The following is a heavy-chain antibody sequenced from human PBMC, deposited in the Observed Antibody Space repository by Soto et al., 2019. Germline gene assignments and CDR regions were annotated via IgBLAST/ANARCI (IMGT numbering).Heavy chain of an antibody. V-gene: IGHV1-18*04. CDR3: ARVIVRGVTMPYHSFDP. CDR2: ISAYNGNT. J-gene: IGHJ5*02. Sequence: ASVKVSCKASGYTFTSYGISWVRQAPGQGLEWMGWISAYNGNTNYAQKLQGRVTMTTDTSTSTAYMELRSLRSDDTAVYYCARVIVRGVTMPYHSFDPWGQGTLFTFSS. D-gene: IGHD3-10*01. CDR1: GYTFTSYG.